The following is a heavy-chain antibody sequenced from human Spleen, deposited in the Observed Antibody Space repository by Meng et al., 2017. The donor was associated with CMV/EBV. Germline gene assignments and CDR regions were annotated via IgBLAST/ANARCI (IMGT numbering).Heavy chain of an antibody. V-gene: IGHV3-21*01. D-gene: IGHD6-13*01. J-gene: IGHJ5*01. Sequence: GGSLRLSCAASGFTFGPYTMNWVRQAPGKGLEWVASIGSSSTYVSYADSVKGRFTISRDNARNSVSLQMNSLTAADTAVYYCARDVISGWSGADSWGQGTLVTVSS. CDR2: IGSSSTYV. CDR3: ARDVISGWSGADS. CDR1: GFTFGPYT.